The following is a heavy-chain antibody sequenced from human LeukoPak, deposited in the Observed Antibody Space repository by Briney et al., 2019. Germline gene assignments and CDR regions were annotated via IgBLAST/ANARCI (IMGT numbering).Heavy chain of an antibody. J-gene: IGHJ4*02. CDR3: ARERYCSSTSCRGLGDY. D-gene: IGHD2-2*01. CDR2: ISAYNGNT. Sequence: ASVKVSCKASGYTFTSYGISWVRQAPGQGLEWMGWISAYNGNTNYAQKLQGRVTMTTDTSTSTAYMELRSLRSDDTAVYYCARERYCSSTSCRGLGDYWGQGTLVTVSS. V-gene: IGHV1-18*01. CDR1: GYTFTSYG.